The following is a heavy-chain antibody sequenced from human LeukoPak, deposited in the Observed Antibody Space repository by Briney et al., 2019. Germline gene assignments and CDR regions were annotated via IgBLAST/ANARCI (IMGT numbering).Heavy chain of an antibody. CDR2: ISSKGDST. Sequence: GGSLRLSCAASGFTFSPYWMHWVRQAPGKGLEYVSAISSKGDSTYYANSVKGRFTISRDNANNTLYLQMGSLRAEDMAVYYCARQVATMYDYWGQGTLVTVSS. D-gene: IGHD5-12*01. V-gene: IGHV3-64*01. CDR3: ARQVATMYDY. J-gene: IGHJ4*02. CDR1: GFTFSPYW.